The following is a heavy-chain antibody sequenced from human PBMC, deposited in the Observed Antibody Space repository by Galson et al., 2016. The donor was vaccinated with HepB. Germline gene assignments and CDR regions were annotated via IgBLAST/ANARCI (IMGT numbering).Heavy chain of an antibody. CDR3: ARDAMGRGSGSYSAFDY. CDR1: GFSFNTYS. Sequence: SLRLSCAASGFSFNTYSMHWVRQAPGKGLEWVAAITSAGDKQYYTDSVRGRFTISRDNSNNMMYLQMNRLRPEDTSVCYCARDAMGRGSGSYSAFDYWGQGTLVAVSS. CDR2: ITSAGDKQ. J-gene: IGHJ4*02. V-gene: IGHV3-30*04. D-gene: IGHD1-26*01.